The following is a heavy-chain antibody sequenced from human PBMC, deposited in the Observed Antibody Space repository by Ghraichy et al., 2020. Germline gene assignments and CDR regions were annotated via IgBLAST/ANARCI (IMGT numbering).Heavy chain of an antibody. Sequence: ASVKVSCKVSGYTLTELSMHWVRQAPGKGLEWMGSFDPEDGETIYAQKFQGRVTMTEDTSTDTAYMELRSLRSDDTAMYYCARRYGDYEQASWYYFDCWGQGTLVTVSS. V-gene: IGHV1-24*01. D-gene: IGHD4-17*01. CDR2: FDPEDGET. CDR1: GYTLTELS. CDR3: ARRYGDYEQASWYYFDC. J-gene: IGHJ4*02.